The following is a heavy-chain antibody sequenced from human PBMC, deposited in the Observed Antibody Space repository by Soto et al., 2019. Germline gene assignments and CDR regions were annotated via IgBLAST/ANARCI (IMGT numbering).Heavy chain of an antibody. Sequence: GGSPRLSCAASGVTFCSYWMHWVRQDPGKGLVWVSRINSDGSSTSYADSVKGRFTISRDNAKNTLYLQMNSLRAEDTAVYYCARAQQLGGDYGMDVWGQGTTVTVSS. J-gene: IGHJ6*02. CDR3: ARAQQLGGDYGMDV. CDR1: GVTFCSYW. V-gene: IGHV3-74*01. D-gene: IGHD6-13*01. CDR2: INSDGSST.